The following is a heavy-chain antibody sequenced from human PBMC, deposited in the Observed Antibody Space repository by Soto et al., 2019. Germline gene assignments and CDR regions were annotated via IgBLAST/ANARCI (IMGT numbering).Heavy chain of an antibody. D-gene: IGHD6-19*01. J-gene: IGHJ5*02. CDR1: GGSVSSGSYY. V-gene: IGHV4-61*01. CDR3: ASLSAAWCDP. CDR2: IYHSGST. Sequence: QVQLQESGPGLVKPSETLSLTCTVPGGSVSSGSYYWGWILQPPGKGLEWIGYIYHSGSTNYNPPLKSRVTISVGTSKHQFSLSLTSVTAADPAGYYCASLSAAWCDPWGQGTLVTVAS.